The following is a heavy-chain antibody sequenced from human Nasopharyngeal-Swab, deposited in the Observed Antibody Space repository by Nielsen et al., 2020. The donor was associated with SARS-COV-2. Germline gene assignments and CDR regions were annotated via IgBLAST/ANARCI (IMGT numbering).Heavy chain of an antibody. J-gene: IGHJ4*02. D-gene: IGHD6-13*01. CDR1: GVSVSSNSDA. V-gene: IGHV6-1*01. Sequence: SETLSLTCAISGVSVSSNSDAWNWLRQSPSRGLEWLGRTYYRSKWYNDYAVSVKSRITINPDTSKNQFSLQLNSVTPEDTAVYYCARDLYSRAFGVDYWGQGTLVTVSS. CDR2: TYYRSKWYN. CDR3: ARDLYSRAFGVDY.